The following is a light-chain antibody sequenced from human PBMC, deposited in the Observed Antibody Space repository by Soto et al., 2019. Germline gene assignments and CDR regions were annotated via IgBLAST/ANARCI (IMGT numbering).Light chain of an antibody. J-gene: IGKJ5*01. V-gene: IGKV3-20*01. CDR3: QQYGSSPLIT. CDR2: GVS. CDR1: QRLSASD. Sequence: EIGLTQSPGTLSLSPGQRATLSCRASQRLSASDIAWYQQKPGQAPKFLIYGVSSRATGIPDRFSGSGSGTDFTLTISRLEPEDFAVYHCQQYGSSPLITFGQGTRLEI.